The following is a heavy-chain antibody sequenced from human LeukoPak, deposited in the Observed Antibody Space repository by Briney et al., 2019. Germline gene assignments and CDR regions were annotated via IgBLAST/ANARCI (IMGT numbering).Heavy chain of an antibody. V-gene: IGHV3-74*01. Sequence: GGSLRLSCSASGFTFSSSSMHWVPRAPGKGLVWVSRISSDGTSTNYADSVKGRFIISRDNAKNTLYLQMNSLRAEDTAVYFCARVRSSSWFDYWGQGTLVAVSS. CDR3: ARVRSSSWFDY. CDR2: ISSDGTST. CDR1: GFTFSSSS. D-gene: IGHD6-13*01. J-gene: IGHJ4*02.